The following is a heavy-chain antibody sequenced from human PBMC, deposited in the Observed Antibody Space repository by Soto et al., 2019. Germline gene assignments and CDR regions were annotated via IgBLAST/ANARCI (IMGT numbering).Heavy chain of an antibody. J-gene: IGHJ1*01. V-gene: IGHV4-59*08. Sequence: PSETLSLTCTVSGGSISSYYWSWIRQAPGKGLEWIGYIYYSGSTNYSPSLNSRVSISVDTSRNQFSLKLSSVTAADTAIYYCARYQQYFQHWGQGTLVTVSS. CDR2: IYYSGST. CDR1: GGSISSYY. CDR3: ARYQQYFQH.